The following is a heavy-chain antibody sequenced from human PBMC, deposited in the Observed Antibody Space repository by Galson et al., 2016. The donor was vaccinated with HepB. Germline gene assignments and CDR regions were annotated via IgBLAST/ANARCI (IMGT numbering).Heavy chain of an antibody. Sequence: SVKVSCKASGYSFTDYGISWVRQAPGQGLEWMGWISTYNGKTDFEQRFQGRVAMTTDTSTSTAYMELRNLRSDDTAVYYCGTVNEGSYYSPIDYWGQGTLVTVSS. CDR1: GYSFTDYG. D-gene: IGHD1-26*01. CDR2: ISTYNGKT. CDR3: GTVNEGSYYSPIDY. V-gene: IGHV1-18*01. J-gene: IGHJ4*02.